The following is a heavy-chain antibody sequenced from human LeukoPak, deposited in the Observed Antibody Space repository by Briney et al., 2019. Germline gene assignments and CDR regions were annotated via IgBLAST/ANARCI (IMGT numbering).Heavy chain of an antibody. J-gene: IGHJ3*02. Sequence: SVKVSCKASGGTFSSCAISWVRQAPGQGLEWMGGIIPIFGTANYAQKFQGRVTITADESTSTAYMELSSLRSEDTAVYYCARVHDSSGYAFDIWGQGTMVTVSS. V-gene: IGHV1-69*13. D-gene: IGHD3-22*01. CDR3: ARVHDSSGYAFDI. CDR2: IIPIFGTA. CDR1: GGTFSSCA.